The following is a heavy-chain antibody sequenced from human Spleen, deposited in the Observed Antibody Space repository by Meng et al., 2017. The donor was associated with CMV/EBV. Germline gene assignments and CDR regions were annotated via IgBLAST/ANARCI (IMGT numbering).Heavy chain of an antibody. V-gene: IGHV3-20*04. CDR1: GFTFDDYG. CDR3: ARDLYSGSYYFDY. D-gene: IGHD1-26*01. J-gene: IGHJ4*02. CDR2: INWNGGST. Sequence: WAASGFTFDDYGMSWVRQGPGKGLEWVSGINWNGGSTGYADSVKGRFTISRDNAKNSLYLQMNSLRAEDTALYYCARDLYSGSYYFDYWGQGTLVTVSS.